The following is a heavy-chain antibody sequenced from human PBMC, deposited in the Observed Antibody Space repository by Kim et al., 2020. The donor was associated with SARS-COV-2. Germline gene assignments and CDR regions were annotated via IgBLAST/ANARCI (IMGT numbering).Heavy chain of an antibody. D-gene: IGHD6-19*01. J-gene: IGHJ6*02. CDR3: ARETYSSGWYGVYYYYGMDV. V-gene: IGHV3-30*04. CDR2: ISYDGSNK. Sequence: GGSLRLSCAASGFTFSSYAMHWVRQAPGKGLEWVAVISYDGSNKYYADSVKGRFTISRDNSKNTLYLQMNSLRAEDTAVYYCARETYSSGWYGVYYYYGMDVWGQGTTVTVSS. CDR1: GFTFSSYA.